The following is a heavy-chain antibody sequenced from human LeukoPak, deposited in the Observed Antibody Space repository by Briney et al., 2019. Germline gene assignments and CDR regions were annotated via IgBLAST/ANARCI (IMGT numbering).Heavy chain of an antibody. Sequence: ASVKVSCKASGYTFTGYYMHWVRQAPGQGLEWMGWINPNGGGTNYAQKFQGRVTMTRDTSISTAYMELSRLRSDDTAVYYCAREGYYDSSGSLGTYFDYWGQGTLVTVSS. CDR3: AREGYYDSSGSLGTYFDY. CDR1: GYTFTGYY. CDR2: INPNGGGT. D-gene: IGHD3-22*01. V-gene: IGHV1-2*02. J-gene: IGHJ4*02.